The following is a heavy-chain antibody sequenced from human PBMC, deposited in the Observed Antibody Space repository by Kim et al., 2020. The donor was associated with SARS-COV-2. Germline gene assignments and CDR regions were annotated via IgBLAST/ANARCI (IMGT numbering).Heavy chain of an antibody. V-gene: IGHV3-30*18. D-gene: IGHD6-13*01. J-gene: IGHJ4*02. CDR1: GFTFSSYG. CDR3: AKANSSSWYGGFDY. CDR2: ISYDGSNK. Sequence: GGSLRLSCAASGFTFSSYGMHWVRQAPGKGLEWVAVISYDGSNKYYADSVKGRFTISRDNSKNTLYLQMNSLRAEDTAVYYCAKANSSSWYGGFDYWGQG.